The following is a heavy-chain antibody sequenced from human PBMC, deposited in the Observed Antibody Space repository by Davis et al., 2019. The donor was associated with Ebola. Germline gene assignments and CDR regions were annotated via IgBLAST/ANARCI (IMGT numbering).Heavy chain of an antibody. Sequence: MPSETLSLTSAVYGGSFSGYYWSWIRQPPGKGLEWIGEINHSGSTNYNPSLKSRVTISVDTSKNQFSLKLTSVTAADTAVYYCATSQDCSSTSCDNWFDPWGQGTLVTVSS. CDR2: INHSGST. D-gene: IGHD2-2*01. V-gene: IGHV4-34*01. J-gene: IGHJ5*02. CDR3: ATSQDCSSTSCDNWFDP. CDR1: GGSFSGYY.